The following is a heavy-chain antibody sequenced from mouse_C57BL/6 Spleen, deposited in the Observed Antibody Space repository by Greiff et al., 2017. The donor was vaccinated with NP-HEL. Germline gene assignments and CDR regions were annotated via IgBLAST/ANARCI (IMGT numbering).Heavy chain of an antibody. V-gene: IGHV2-6*01. CDR1: GFSLTSYG. J-gene: IGHJ3*01. Sequence: VMLVESGPGLVAPSQSLSITCTVSGFSLTSYGVDWVRQSPGKGLEWLGVIWGVGSTNYNSALKSRLSISKDNSKSQVFLKMNSLQTDDTAMYYCASDGHYYGGGAFAYWGQGTLVTVSA. D-gene: IGHD1-2*01. CDR3: ASDGHYYGGGAFAY. CDR2: IWGVGST.